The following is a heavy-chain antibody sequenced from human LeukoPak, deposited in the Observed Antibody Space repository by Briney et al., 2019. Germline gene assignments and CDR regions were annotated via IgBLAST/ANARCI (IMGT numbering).Heavy chain of an antibody. Sequence: GGSLRLSCAASEFSVGSNYMTWVRQAPGKGLEWVSGISPSGDITYYADSVMGWFSISRDNPKSTVSLQMSSLRAEDTALYYCVRDLHWGGFDVWGQGTMVTVSS. J-gene: IGHJ3*01. CDR2: ISPSGDIT. CDR1: EFSVGSNY. D-gene: IGHD7-27*01. CDR3: VRDLHWGGFDV. V-gene: IGHV3-23*01.